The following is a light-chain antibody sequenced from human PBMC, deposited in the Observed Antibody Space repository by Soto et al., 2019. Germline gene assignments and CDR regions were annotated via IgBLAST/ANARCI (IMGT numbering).Light chain of an antibody. CDR2: DGS. V-gene: IGLV2-11*01. Sequence: QAALTQPRSVSGSPGPSVTIPRTGTRRGVGGYNYVSWDQPHPGKAPKLMIYDGSKRPAGVPDRFSGSKSGNTASLTISGLQAEDEADYYCCSYAGSYTHVVFGGGTKLTVL. J-gene: IGLJ2*01. CDR1: RRGVGGYNY. CDR3: CSYAGSYTHVV.